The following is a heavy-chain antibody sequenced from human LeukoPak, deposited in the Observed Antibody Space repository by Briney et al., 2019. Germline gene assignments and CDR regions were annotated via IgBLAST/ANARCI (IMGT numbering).Heavy chain of an antibody. J-gene: IGHJ6*02. Sequence: GGSLRLSCAASGFTFSSYAMSWVRQAPGKGLELVSAISGSGGSTYYADSVKGRFTISRDNSKNTLYLQMNSLRAEDTAVYYCAKYEGEQQLEYYGMDVWGQGTTVTVSS. CDR1: GFTFSSYA. CDR2: ISGSGGST. D-gene: IGHD6-13*01. V-gene: IGHV3-23*01. CDR3: AKYEGEQQLEYYGMDV.